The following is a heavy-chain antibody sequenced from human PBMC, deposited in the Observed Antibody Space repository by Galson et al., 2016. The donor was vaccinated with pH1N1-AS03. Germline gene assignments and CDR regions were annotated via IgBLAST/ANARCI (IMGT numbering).Heavy chain of an antibody. J-gene: IGHJ3*01. Sequence: SLRLSCAASGFSLGSHEMNWVRQAPGKGLEWISYITADGTSRKYADSVRGRFTITRDNANNLVFLYMSSLTVEDTGLYYCAREVGRRDGHIWTSDAFDVWGRGTTVIVSA. D-gene: IGHD5-24*01. V-gene: IGHV3-48*03. CDR1: GFSLGSHE. CDR2: ITADGTSR. CDR3: AREVGRRDGHIWTSDAFDV.